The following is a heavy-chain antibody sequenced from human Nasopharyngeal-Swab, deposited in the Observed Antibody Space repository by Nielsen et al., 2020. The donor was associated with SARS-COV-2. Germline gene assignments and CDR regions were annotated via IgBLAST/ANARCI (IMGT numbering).Heavy chain of an antibody. Sequence: GESLKISCAASGFTFSSYWMSWVRQAPGKGLEWVANIKQDGSEKYYVDSVKGRFTISRDNAKNSLYLQMNSLRAEDTAVYYCARDFSGYSSSWYPISYYYYGMDVWGQGTTVTVSS. V-gene: IGHV3-7*03. CDR3: ARDFSGYSSSWYPISYYYYGMDV. J-gene: IGHJ6*02. D-gene: IGHD6-13*01. CDR2: IKQDGSEK. CDR1: GFTFSSYW.